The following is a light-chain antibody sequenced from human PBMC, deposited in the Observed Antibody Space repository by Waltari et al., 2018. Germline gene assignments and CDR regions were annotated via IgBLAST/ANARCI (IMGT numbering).Light chain of an antibody. Sequence: QPVLTQPPSVSGAPGQSVTISCTGSRSNLGTGYDVHWYQHLPGTPPKLLIFGNNNRPSGVPHRFSGFRSGTSASLSITGLQSDDEAKYYCQSYDTSLRAWLFGGGTELTVL. CDR3: QSYDTSLRAWL. CDR1: RSNLGTGYD. J-gene: IGLJ3*02. V-gene: IGLV1-40*01. CDR2: GNN.